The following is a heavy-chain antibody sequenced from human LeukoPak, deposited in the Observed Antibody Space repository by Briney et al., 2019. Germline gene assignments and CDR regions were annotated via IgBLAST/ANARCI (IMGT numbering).Heavy chain of an antibody. CDR3: ARDSGTYYDSSGYYPLYYFDY. CDR2: IYYSGST. D-gene: IGHD3-22*01. CDR1: GYSISSGYY. J-gene: IGHJ4*02. Sequence: SETLSLTCTVSGYSISSGYYWGWIRQPPGKGLEWIGYIYYSGSTNYNPSLKSRVTISVDTSKNQFSLKLSSVTAADTAVYYCARDSGTYYDSSGYYPLYYFDYWGQGTLVTVSS. V-gene: IGHV4-61*01.